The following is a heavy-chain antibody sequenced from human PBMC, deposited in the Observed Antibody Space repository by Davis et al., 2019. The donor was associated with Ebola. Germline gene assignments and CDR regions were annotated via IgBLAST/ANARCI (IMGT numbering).Heavy chain of an antibody. CDR2: IYWDDDK. Sequence: SGPTLVKPTQTLTLTCTFSGFSLSTSGVGVGWIRQPPGKALEWLALIYWDDDKRYSPSLKSRLTITKDTSKNQVVLTMTNMDPVDTATYYCARDMITFGGVIANGQYYFDYWGQGTLVTVSS. CDR3: ARDMITFGGVIANGQYYFDY. V-gene: IGHV2-5*02. D-gene: IGHD3-16*02. J-gene: IGHJ4*02. CDR1: GFSLSTSGVG.